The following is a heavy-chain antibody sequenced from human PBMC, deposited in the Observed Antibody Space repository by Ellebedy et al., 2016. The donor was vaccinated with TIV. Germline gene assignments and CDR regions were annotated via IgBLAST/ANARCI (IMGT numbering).Heavy chain of an antibody. CDR1: GGSISSYY. D-gene: IGHD4-17*01. V-gene: IGHV4-59*08. CDR2: FYNSVNT. CDR3: SAAYGRVTPAY. Sequence: MPSETLSLTCTVSGGSISSYYWSWIRQPPGKGLEWIGYFYNSVNTIYNPSLKSRVSMSVDTSKNQVSLKLRSVTAEDTAVYYCSAAYGRVTPAYWGQGTLVTVSS. J-gene: IGHJ4*02.